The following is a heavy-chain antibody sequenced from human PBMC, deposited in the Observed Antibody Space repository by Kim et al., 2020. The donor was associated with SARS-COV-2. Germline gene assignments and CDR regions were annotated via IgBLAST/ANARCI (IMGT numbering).Heavy chain of an antibody. D-gene: IGHD3-10*01. Sequence: SETLSLTCAVSGGSISSSNWWSWVCQPPGKGLEWIGEIYHSGSTNYNPSLKSRVTISVVKSKNQFSLKLSSVTAADTAVYYCARVRGRRITMVRGVMVAGPNWFDPWGQGTLVTVSS. J-gene: IGHJ5*02. V-gene: IGHV4-4*02. CDR1: GGSISSSNW. CDR2: IYHSGST. CDR3: ARVRGRRITMVRGVMVAGPNWFDP.